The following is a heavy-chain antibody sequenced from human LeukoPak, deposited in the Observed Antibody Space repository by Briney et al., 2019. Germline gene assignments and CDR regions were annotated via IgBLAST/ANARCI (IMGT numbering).Heavy chain of an antibody. Sequence: PSETLSLTCAVYGGSFSGYYWSWIRKPPGKGLEWIGEINHSGSTNYNPSLKSRVTISVDTSKNQFSLKLSSVTAADTAVYYCARGRVGDYGGWFDPWGQGTLVTVSS. CDR3: ARGRVGDYGGWFDP. D-gene: IGHD4-17*01. CDR1: GGSFSGYY. V-gene: IGHV4-34*01. J-gene: IGHJ5*02. CDR2: INHSGST.